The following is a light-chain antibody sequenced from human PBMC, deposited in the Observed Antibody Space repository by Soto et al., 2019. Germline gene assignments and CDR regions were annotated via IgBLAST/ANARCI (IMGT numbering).Light chain of an antibody. V-gene: IGKV3-20*01. CDR1: QSVSSTY. Sequence: EIVLTQSPGTLSLSPGERASLSCRASQSVSSTYLAWYQQKPGQAPRLLIYATSTRATGIPDRFSGSGSGTVFTLTISRLEPEDFAVYYCQKYGSSLWTFGQGPKVEI. CDR2: ATS. J-gene: IGKJ1*01. CDR3: QKYGSSLWT.